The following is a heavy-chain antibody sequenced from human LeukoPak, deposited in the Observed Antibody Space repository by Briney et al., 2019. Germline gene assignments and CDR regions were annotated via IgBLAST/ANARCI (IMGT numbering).Heavy chain of an antibody. D-gene: IGHD3-10*01. J-gene: IGHJ4*02. CDR1: GGSISSYY. V-gene: IGHV4-59*12. Sequence: SETLSLTCTVSGGSISSYYWSWIRQPPGKGLEWIGYIYYSGSTNYNPSLKSRVTISVDTSKNQFSLKLSSVTAADTAVYYCAGRLTYYYGSGSYYKGDRFDYWGQGTLVTVSS. CDR3: AGRLTYYYGSGSYYKGDRFDY. CDR2: IYYSGST.